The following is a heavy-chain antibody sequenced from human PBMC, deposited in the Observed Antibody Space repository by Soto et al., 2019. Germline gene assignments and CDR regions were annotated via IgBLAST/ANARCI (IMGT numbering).Heavy chain of an antibody. CDR1: GFTFSSYN. Sequence: EVQLVESGGGLVQPGGSLRLSCAASGFTFSSYNMNWVRQAPGKGLEWVSYISSGSGTIYYADSVKGRFTISRDNANNSLYLQMNSLRDEDTAVYYCARPEGSSWSNRYFQHWGQGTLVTVSS. D-gene: IGHD6-13*01. J-gene: IGHJ1*01. CDR3: ARPEGSSWSNRYFQH. V-gene: IGHV3-48*02. CDR2: ISSGSGTI.